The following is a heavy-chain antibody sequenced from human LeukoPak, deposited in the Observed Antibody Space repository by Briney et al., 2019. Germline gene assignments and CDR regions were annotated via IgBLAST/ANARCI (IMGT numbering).Heavy chain of an antibody. CDR2: IYSGDST. V-gene: IGHV3-53*01. CDR3: ARHSGGSRWNYFDY. J-gene: IGHJ4*02. CDR1: GFTVRNNY. Sequence: GGSLRLSCAASGFTVRNNYMTWVRQAPGKGLEWVSIIYSGDSTSYADSVKGRFTISRDNSKNTLYLQMNSLRAEDTAVYYCARHSGGSRWNYFDYWGQGTLVTVSS. D-gene: IGHD6-13*01.